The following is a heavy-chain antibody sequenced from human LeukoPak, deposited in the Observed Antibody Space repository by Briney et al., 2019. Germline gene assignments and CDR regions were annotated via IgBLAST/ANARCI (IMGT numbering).Heavy chain of an antibody. J-gene: IGHJ6*02. CDR1: GFTFDDYA. CDR2: ISGDGGST. CDR3: AKDIRSGNLLNYYGMDG. Sequence: PGGSLRLSCAASGFTFDDYAMHWVRQAPGKGLEWVSLISGDGGSTCYADSVKGRFTISRDNSKNSLYLQMNSLRTEDTALYYCAKDIRSGNLLNYYGMDGCGQGTTVTVSS. V-gene: IGHV3-43*02. D-gene: IGHD1-26*01.